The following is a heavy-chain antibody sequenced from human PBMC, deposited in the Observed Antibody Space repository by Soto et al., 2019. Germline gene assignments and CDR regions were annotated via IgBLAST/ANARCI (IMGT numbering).Heavy chain of an antibody. CDR2: IYWDDDK. V-gene: IGHV2-5*02. J-gene: IGHJ4*02. CDR1: GFSVSSNGAR. Sequence: QITLKESGPPLVKPTQTLTLTCSLSGFSVSSNGARVGGILKPPGKALEWLALIYWDDDKHYNPSLKSRLTITKDTSENQVVLTVTDVDPADTATYYCVHGTLGSYGHVYFDYWGQGTLVTVSS. D-gene: IGHD5-18*01. CDR3: VHGTLGSYGHVYFDY.